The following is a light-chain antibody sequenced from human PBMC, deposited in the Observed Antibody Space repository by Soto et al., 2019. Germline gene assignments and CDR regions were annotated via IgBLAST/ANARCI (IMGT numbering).Light chain of an antibody. CDR2: DAS. CDR3: QQRSNFLT. CDR1: QSVSSY. J-gene: IGKJ4*01. Sequence: EIVLTQSPATLSLSPGERATLSCRASQSVSSYLAWYQQKPGQAPRLLIYDASNRATGIPARFSGSGSGTDFTLTIFSLEPEDFAVYYCQQRSNFLTFGGGTKVDIK. V-gene: IGKV3-11*01.